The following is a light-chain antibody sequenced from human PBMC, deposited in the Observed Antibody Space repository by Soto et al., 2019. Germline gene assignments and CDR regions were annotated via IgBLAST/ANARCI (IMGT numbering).Light chain of an antibody. J-gene: IGLJ3*02. CDR1: SSNIESNT. V-gene: IGLV1-44*01. Sequence: QSVLTQPPSASGTPGQRVTIACSGGSSNIESNTVNWYQQVPGTAPKLLIYTDYQRPSGVPDRFSGSKSGTSASLAINGLHSEDEADYYCASWDDNLNGGVFGGGTKLTVL. CDR2: TDY. CDR3: ASWDDNLNGGV.